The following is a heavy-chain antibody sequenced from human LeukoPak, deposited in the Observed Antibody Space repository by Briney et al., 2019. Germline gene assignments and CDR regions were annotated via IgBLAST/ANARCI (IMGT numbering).Heavy chain of an antibody. CDR1: GFTFDDYT. Sequence: GGSLRLSCAASGFTFDDYTMHWVRQAPGKGLEWVSFITWDGGITYYADSVKGRFTISRDNTNNSLYLQMNSLRTEDTALYYCAKGAGYSSSLGWFDPWGQGTLVTVSS. D-gene: IGHD6-13*01. CDR2: ITWDGGIT. V-gene: IGHV3-43*01. J-gene: IGHJ5*02. CDR3: AKGAGYSSSLGWFDP.